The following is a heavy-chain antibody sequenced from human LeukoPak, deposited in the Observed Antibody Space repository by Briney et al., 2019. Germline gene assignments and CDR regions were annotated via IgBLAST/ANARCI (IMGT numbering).Heavy chain of an antibody. D-gene: IGHD5-18*01. Sequence: SETLSLTCTVSGGAISTYYWSWIRQSPGKGLEWIGYIFYSGNTNYNPSLKSRVTISVDTSKNQFSLKLRSVTAADTAVYYCARDKEHSYGRYFDYWGQGTLVTVSS. V-gene: IGHV4-59*01. J-gene: IGHJ4*02. CDR1: GGAISTYY. CDR3: ARDKEHSYGRYFDY. CDR2: IFYSGNT.